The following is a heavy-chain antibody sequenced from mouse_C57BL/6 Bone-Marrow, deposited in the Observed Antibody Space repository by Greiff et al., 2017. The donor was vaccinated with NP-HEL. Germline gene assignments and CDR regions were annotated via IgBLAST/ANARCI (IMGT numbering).Heavy chain of an antibody. D-gene: IGHD1-1*01. CDR1: GYTFTSYW. CDR3: ARRYYGSSYRWYFDV. V-gene: IGHV1-72*01. J-gene: IGHJ1*03. CDR2: IDPNSGGT. Sequence: QVQLQQPGAELVKPGASVKLSCKASGYTFTSYWMHWVKQRPGQGLEWIGRIDPNSGGTKYNEKFKSKATLTVDKPSSTAYMQLSSLTSEDSAVYYCARRYYGSSYRWYFDVWGTGTTVTVSS.